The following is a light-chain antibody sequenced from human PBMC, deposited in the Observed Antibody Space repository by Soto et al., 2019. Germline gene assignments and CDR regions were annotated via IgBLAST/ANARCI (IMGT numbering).Light chain of an antibody. V-gene: IGKV3-20*01. J-gene: IGKJ1*01. Sequence: EIVLTQSPGTLSLSPGERATLSCRASQSVSSSYFAWYQQKPGQAPRLLIYGASSRATGIPDRFSGRESGTDFTLTISRLEPEDFAVYYCQQYGSSPWTFGQGTKVEIK. CDR2: GAS. CDR3: QQYGSSPWT. CDR1: QSVSSSY.